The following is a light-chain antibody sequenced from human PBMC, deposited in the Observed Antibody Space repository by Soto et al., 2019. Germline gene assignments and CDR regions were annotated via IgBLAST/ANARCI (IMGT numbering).Light chain of an antibody. CDR3: SSYTSSSTLV. V-gene: IGLV2-14*01. Sequence: QSVLTQPAPVSGSPGQSITISCTGTSSDVGGYNYVSWYQQHPGKAPKLMIYDVSNRPSGVSNRFSGSKSGNTASLTISGLQAEDEADYYCSSYTSSSTLVFGTGTKVTAL. J-gene: IGLJ1*01. CDR1: SSDVGGYNY. CDR2: DVS.